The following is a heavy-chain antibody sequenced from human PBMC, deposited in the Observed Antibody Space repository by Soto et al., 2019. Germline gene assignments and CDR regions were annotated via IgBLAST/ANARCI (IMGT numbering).Heavy chain of an antibody. J-gene: IGHJ4*02. Sequence: WWSLRPSCASSGFTFSYCGIHLVRQAPGKGLEWVAVISHAGHKEYYADSVKGRFTVSRDNSKKTRYLQMNSLRAEDTAMYFCAKVPPPISILCGLDQWGSGTLFTISS. D-gene: IGHD3-3*02. CDR2: ISHAGHKE. CDR3: AKVPPPISILCGLDQ. CDR1: GFTFSYCG. V-gene: IGHV3-30*18.